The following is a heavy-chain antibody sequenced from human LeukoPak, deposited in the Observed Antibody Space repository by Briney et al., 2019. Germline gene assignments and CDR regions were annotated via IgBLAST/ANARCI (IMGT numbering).Heavy chain of an antibody. CDR3: ARALSDDFWSAYQDY. D-gene: IGHD3-3*01. CDR2: ISAYNGNT. J-gene: IGHJ4*02. Sequence: ASVKVSCRASGYTFTSYGISWVRQAPGQGLEWMGWISAYNGNTNYAQKLQGRLTMTTDTSTSTAYTEVRSLRSDDTAVYYCARALSDDFWSAYQDYWGQGTLVTVSS. CDR1: GYTFTSYG. V-gene: IGHV1-18*01.